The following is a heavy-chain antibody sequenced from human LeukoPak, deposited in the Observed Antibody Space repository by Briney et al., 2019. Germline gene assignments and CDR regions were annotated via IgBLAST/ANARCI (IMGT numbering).Heavy chain of an antibody. Sequence: SETLSLTCAVYGGSFSGYYWSWIRQPPGKGLEWIGEINHSESTNYNPSLKSRVTISVDTSKNQFSLKLSSVTAADTAVYYCARGRGFRFVVVVAATRNFDYWGQGTLVTVSS. V-gene: IGHV4-34*01. J-gene: IGHJ4*02. CDR1: GGSFSGYY. D-gene: IGHD2-15*01. CDR3: ARGRGFRFVVVVAATRNFDY. CDR2: INHSEST.